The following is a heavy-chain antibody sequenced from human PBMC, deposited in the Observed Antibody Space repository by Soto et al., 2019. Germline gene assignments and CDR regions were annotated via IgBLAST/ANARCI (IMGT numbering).Heavy chain of an antibody. V-gene: IGHV3-23*01. D-gene: IGHD2-8*01. J-gene: IGHJ4*02. CDR1: VVAFSNHP. CDR3: VSWMYVQFEK. Sequence: WWSXGLSGLAAVVAFSNHPITVFRQAPGRGMQWVATIDSNGVRKQFADSVKGRFAISRDNSRSTVDLYMTNLRVEDTATYYCVSWMYVQFEKWGPGTVLKVYS. CDR2: IDSNGVRK.